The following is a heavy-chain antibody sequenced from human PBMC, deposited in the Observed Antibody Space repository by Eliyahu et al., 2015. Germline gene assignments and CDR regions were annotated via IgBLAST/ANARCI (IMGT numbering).Heavy chain of an antibody. J-gene: IGHJ6*02. CDR3: ARAGPGLRTYYYYGMDV. V-gene: IGHV3-13*05. CDR1: GFTFXXSN. D-gene: IGHD2-21*02. Sequence: EVQLVESGGGLVQPGGSLRLSCAASGFTFXXSNCHWVRQVTGKGLEWVSAIGAAGDPYYPGSVKGRFTISRENAKNSLYLQMNSLRAGDTAVYFCARAGPGLRTYYYYGMDVWGQGTTVTVPS. CDR2: IGAAGDP.